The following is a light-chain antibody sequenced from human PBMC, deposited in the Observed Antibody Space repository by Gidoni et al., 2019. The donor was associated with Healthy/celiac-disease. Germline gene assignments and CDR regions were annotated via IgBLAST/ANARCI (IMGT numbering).Light chain of an antibody. CDR3: QQYGSSPPTT. CDR2: GAS. Sequence: EIVLTQSPGTLSLSPGERATLSCRASQSVSSSYLAWYQQKPGQAPRLLIYGASSRATGIPDFTLTISRLEPEDFAVYYCQQYGSSPPTTFGQGTKLEIK. J-gene: IGKJ2*01. V-gene: IGKV3-20*01. CDR1: QSVSSSY.